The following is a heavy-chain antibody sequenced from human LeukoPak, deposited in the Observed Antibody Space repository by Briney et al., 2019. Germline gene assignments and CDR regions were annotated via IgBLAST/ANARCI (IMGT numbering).Heavy chain of an antibody. CDR3: ARVDQTWFDP. V-gene: IGHV1-69*13. J-gene: IGHJ5*02. Sequence: GASVKVSCKASGGTFSSYAISWVRQAPGQGLEWMGGIIPIFGTANYAQKFQGRVTITADESTSTAYMELRSLRSEATAVYSCARVDQTWFDPWGQGTLVTVSS. CDR1: GGTFSSYA. CDR2: IIPIFGTA. D-gene: IGHD2-2*01.